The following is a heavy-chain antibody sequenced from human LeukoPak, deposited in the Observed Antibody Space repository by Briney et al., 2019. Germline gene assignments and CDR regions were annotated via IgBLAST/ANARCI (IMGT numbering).Heavy chain of an antibody. V-gene: IGHV4-39*01. Sequence: SETLSLTCTVSGDPISSSSYYWGWIRQPPGKGLGWIGNINYSGRTYYNPSLKSRVTISVDTSKNQFSLKLSSVTAADTAVYYCARNPSLHIVVVTAIDYWGQGTLVTVSS. CDR1: GDPISSSSYY. D-gene: IGHD2-21*02. CDR3: ARNPSLHIVVVTAIDY. J-gene: IGHJ4*02. CDR2: INYSGRT.